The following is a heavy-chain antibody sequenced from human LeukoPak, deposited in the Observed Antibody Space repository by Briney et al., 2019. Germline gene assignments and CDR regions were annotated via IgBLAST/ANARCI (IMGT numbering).Heavy chain of an antibody. D-gene: IGHD5-24*01. V-gene: IGHV1-8*01. Sequence: ASVKVSCKASGYTFTSYDISWVRQATGQGLEWMGRMNPNSGNTGSAEKFPGRVTMTRTTSISTAYMELSSLRSEDTAVYYCARGSRRDGYNTDYWGQGTLVTVSS. J-gene: IGHJ4*02. CDR2: MNPNSGNT. CDR3: ARGSRRDGYNTDY. CDR1: GYTFTSYD.